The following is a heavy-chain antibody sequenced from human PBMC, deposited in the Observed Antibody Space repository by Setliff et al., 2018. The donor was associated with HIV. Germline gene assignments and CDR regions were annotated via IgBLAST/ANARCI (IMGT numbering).Heavy chain of an antibody. CDR1: GFTFDSYS. J-gene: IGHJ6*03. CDR2: ISGLGGGTI. CDR3: ARAGVVEGYYYYYYMDV. D-gene: IGHD2-15*01. Sequence: GSLRLSCATSGFTFDSYSIIWVRQAPGKGLEWVSYISGLGGGTIYYADSVRGRFTISRDDAEKSVYLQMYSLRAEDTAVYYCARAGVVEGYYYYYYMDVWGKGTTVTVSS. V-gene: IGHV3-48*01.